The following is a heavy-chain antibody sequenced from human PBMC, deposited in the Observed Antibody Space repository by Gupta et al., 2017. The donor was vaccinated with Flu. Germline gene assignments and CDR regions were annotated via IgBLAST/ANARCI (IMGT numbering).Heavy chain of an antibody. CDR3: VKNAVGLVMAQADWFDP. D-gene: IGHD1-26*01. CDR2: ISGSGGST. Sequence: EVQLLESGGGLVQPGGSLRLSCAASGFTFSHYAMSWVRQAPGKGLDWVSVISGSGGSTYYADAVKGRFTISRDNSKNTVYLEMNSLRAEDTAVYYCVKNAVGLVMAQADWFDPWGQGTLVSVSS. V-gene: IGHV3-23*01. J-gene: IGHJ5*02. CDR1: GFTFSHYA.